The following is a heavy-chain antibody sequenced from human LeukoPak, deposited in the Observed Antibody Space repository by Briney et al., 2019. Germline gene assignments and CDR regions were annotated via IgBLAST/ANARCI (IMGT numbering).Heavy chain of an antibody. V-gene: IGHV4-31*11. CDR2: ISNSGTT. CDR1: GDSVSSGGYY. D-gene: IGHD2-21*02. Sequence: SQTLFLTCAVSGDSVSSGGYYWTWIRQHPGKGLEWIGYISNSGTTSYSPSLKSRVSISVDTSNNQFSLRLSSVTAADTAVYYCARDVVVTSSPDAFDIWGQGTMVTVSS. J-gene: IGHJ3*02. CDR3: ARDVVVTSSPDAFDI.